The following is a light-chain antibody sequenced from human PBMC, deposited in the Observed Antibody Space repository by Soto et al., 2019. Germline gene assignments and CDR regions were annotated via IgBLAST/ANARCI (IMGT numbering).Light chain of an antibody. CDR2: GAS. V-gene: IGKV3-11*01. Sequence: EVVLTQSPGTLSLSPGERATLSCRASQSVSNTYVAWYQHIPGQTPRLLIYGASNRASGIPARFSGSGSETDFTLTISSLEPEDFAVYYCQQRSDWPLTFGQGTRLEIK. CDR1: QSVSNTY. J-gene: IGKJ5*01. CDR3: QQRSDWPLT.